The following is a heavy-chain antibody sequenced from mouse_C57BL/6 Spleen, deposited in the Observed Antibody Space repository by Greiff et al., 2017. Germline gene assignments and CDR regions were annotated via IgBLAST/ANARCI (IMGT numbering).Heavy chain of an antibody. V-gene: IGHV1-50*01. CDR3: ARSEYGNPAWFAY. Sequence: QVQLQQPGAELVKPGASVKLSCKASGYTFTSYWMQWVKQRPGQGLEWIGEIDPSDSYTNYNQKFKGKATLTVDTSSSTAYMQLSSLTSEDSAVYYCARSEYGNPAWFAYWGQGTLVTVSA. J-gene: IGHJ3*01. CDR2: IDPSDSYT. CDR1: GYTFTSYW. D-gene: IGHD2-10*02.